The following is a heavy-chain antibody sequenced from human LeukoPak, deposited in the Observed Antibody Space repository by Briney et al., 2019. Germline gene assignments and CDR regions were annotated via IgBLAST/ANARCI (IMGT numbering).Heavy chain of an antibody. CDR2: IYYSGST. J-gene: IGHJ5*02. CDR3: ARKRFGELLGWFDP. V-gene: IGHV4-59*01. Sequence: SETLSLTCTVSGGSISSYYWSWIRQPPGKGLEWIGYIYYSGSTNYNPSLKSRVTISVDTSKNQFSLKLSSVTAADTAVYYCARKRFGELLGWFDPWGQGTLVTVSS. D-gene: IGHD3-10*01. CDR1: GGSISSYY.